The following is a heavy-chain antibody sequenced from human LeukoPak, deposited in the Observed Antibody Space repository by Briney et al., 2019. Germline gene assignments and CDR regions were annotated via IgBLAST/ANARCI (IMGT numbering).Heavy chain of an antibody. CDR1: GFTFSTHT. V-gene: IGHV3-30*04. D-gene: IGHD3-22*01. CDR2: ISYDGSNK. Sequence: GRSLRLSCAASGFTFSTHTLHWVRQAPGKGLEWVAVISYDGSNKYYADSVKGRFTISRDNSKNTLYLQMNSLRAEDTAVYYCAKDRRVVVITTPYFDYWGQGTLVTVSS. J-gene: IGHJ4*02. CDR3: AKDRRVVVITTPYFDY.